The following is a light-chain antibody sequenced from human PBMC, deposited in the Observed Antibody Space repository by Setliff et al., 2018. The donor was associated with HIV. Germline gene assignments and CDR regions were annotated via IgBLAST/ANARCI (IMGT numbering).Light chain of an antibody. Sequence: QSALTQPRSVSGSPGQSVTISCTGTSSDVGGYKYVSWYQQHPGKAPKLMIYDVSKRPSGVPDRFSGSKSGNTASLTISGLQAEDEADYYCCSYAGSYTFGYVFGTGTRPPS. CDR3: CSYAGSYTFGYV. CDR1: SSDVGGYKY. J-gene: IGLJ1*01. CDR2: DVS. V-gene: IGLV2-11*01.